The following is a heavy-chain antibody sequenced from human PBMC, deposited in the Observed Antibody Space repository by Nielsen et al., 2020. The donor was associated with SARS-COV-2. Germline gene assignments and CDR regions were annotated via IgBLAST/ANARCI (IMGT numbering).Heavy chain of an antibody. D-gene: IGHD6-19*01. CDR3: TRRVAGGTMDV. J-gene: IGHJ6*02. CDR1: GFTFSNFA. Sequence: GESLKISCAAPGFTFSNFAMNWVRQAPGKGLEWVSTIGVSGGGTYYADSLKGRFTISRDNSKNTLYLQMNSLGADDTAIYYCTRRVAGGTMDVWGQGTTVTVSS. CDR2: IGVSGGGT. V-gene: IGHV3-23*01.